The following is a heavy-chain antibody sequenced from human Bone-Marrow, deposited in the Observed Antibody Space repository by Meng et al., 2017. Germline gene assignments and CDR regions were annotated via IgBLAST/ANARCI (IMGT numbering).Heavy chain of an antibody. Sequence: GGSLRLSCAASGYTFTSYAMHWVRQAPGQRLEWMGWINAGNGNTKYSQKFQGRVTITRDTSASTAYMELSSLRSEDTAVYYCARDIPHYYDSSGYYYPNYYFDYWGQGTLVTVSS. CDR1: GYTFTSYA. V-gene: IGHV1-3*01. CDR3: ARDIPHYYDSSGYYYPNYYFDY. CDR2: INAGNGNT. J-gene: IGHJ4*02. D-gene: IGHD3-22*01.